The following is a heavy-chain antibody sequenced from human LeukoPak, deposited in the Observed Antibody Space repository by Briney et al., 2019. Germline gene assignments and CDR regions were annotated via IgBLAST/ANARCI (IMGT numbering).Heavy chain of an antibody. D-gene: IGHD3-10*01. Sequence: ASVKVCCKPSGYSFSNYGIVWVRQAPGQGLEWMGWISAKNGNTKNSKKVQGRVALTTDSSTNIAYLDLRSLRFDDTAVYFCARASDISWPFENWGQGTLVTVSS. J-gene: IGHJ4*02. CDR3: ARASDISWPFEN. CDR2: ISAKNGNT. V-gene: IGHV1-18*01. CDR1: GYSFSNYG.